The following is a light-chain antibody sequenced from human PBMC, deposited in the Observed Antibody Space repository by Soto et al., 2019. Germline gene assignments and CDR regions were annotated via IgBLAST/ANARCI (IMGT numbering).Light chain of an antibody. CDR3: QQRSNWPPLYT. J-gene: IGKJ2*01. V-gene: IGKV3-11*01. Sequence: ELVLTQSPGTLSLSPGESAALSCRASQPVSSNFLAWYQQKPGQAPRLLIYDASNRATGIPARFSGSGSGTDFTLTISSLEPEDFAVYYCQQRSNWPPLYTFGQGTKLEIK. CDR1: QPVSSN. CDR2: DAS.